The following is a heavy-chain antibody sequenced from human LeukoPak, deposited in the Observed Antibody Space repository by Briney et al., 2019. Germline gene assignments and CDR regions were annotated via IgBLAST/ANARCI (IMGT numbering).Heavy chain of an antibody. CDR3: ARGSGYSSGWYLYYFDC. D-gene: IGHD6-19*01. Sequence: GGSLRLSCAASGFTFSSYAMHWVRQAPGKGLEWVAVISYDGSNKYYADSVKGRFTISRDNSKNTLYLQMNSLRAEDTAVYYCARGSGYSSGWYLYYFDCWGQGTLVTVCS. CDR2: ISYDGSNK. V-gene: IGHV3-30-3*01. CDR1: GFTFSSYA. J-gene: IGHJ4*02.